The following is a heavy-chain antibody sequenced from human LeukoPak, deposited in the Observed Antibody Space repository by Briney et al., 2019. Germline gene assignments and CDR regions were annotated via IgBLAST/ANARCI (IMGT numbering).Heavy chain of an antibody. Sequence: GGSLRLSCVTSGFSFSLSAMNWVRQAPGRGLEWVSSISPSGGAIFYAESLRGRFTISRDNAKNSLFLQMNTLRAEDTAVYFCASGIRERGFDYWGQGTLVTVSS. CDR2: ISPSGGAI. CDR3: ASGIRERGFDY. CDR1: GFSFSLSA. D-gene: IGHD1-1*01. J-gene: IGHJ4*02. V-gene: IGHV3-21*01.